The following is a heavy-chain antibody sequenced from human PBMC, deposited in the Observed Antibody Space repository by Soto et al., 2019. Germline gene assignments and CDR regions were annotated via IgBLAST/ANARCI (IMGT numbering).Heavy chain of an antibody. D-gene: IGHD5-12*01. V-gene: IGHV3-48*01. CDR1: GFTFSSYS. Sequence: EVQLVESGGGLVQPGGSLRLSCAASGFTFSSYSMNWVRQAPGKGLEWVSYITSSSTTIFYADSVKGRFTISRDNARNSLYLQMNSLRAEDTAVYYCARDIRVYRGTFDYRGQGTLVTVSS. CDR2: ITSSSTTI. CDR3: ARDIRVYRGTFDY. J-gene: IGHJ4*02.